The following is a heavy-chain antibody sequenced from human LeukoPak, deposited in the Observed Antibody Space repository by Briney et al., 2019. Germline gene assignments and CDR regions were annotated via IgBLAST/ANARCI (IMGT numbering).Heavy chain of an antibody. Sequence: GGSLRLSCTASGFTLSNHAMSWVRQAPGKGLEWVSGISTSGGDTYHADSVKGRFTISRDNSKNTLYLHMNSLRAEDTAVYYCAKDRGGSGGYGMDVWGQGTTVTVSS. D-gene: IGHD2-15*01. CDR3: AKDRGGSGGYGMDV. CDR1: GFTLSNHA. CDR2: ISTSGGDT. J-gene: IGHJ6*01. V-gene: IGHV3-23*01.